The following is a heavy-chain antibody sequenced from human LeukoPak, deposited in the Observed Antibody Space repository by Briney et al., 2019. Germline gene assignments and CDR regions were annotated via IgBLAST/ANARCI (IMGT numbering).Heavy chain of an antibody. CDR3: ARVARIVGATDFYFDL. V-gene: IGHV4-4*07. J-gene: IGHJ4*02. Sequence: SETLSLTCSVSGGSVSSHFWSWIRQPAGKGLEWIGRIYTSGSTNYNPSLKSRVTMSIDTSKDQFSLKLSSATAADTAVYYCARVARIVGATDFYFDLWGQGTLVTVSS. CDR2: IYTSGST. D-gene: IGHD1-26*01. CDR1: GGSVSSHF.